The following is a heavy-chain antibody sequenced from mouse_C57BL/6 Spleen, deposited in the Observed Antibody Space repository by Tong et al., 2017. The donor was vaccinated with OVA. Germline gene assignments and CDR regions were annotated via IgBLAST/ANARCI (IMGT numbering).Heavy chain of an antibody. CDR2: ISSGGST. D-gene: IGHD2-1*01. CDR1: GFTFSSYA. J-gene: IGHJ2*01. V-gene: IGHV5-6-5*01. CDR3: ARGRGNLPYFDY. Sequence: EVQLVESGGGLVKPGGSLKLSCAASGFTFSSYAMSWVRQTPEKRLEWVASISSGGSTYYPDSVKGRFTISRDNARNILYLQMRRLRSEGTAMYYCARGRGNLPYFDYWGQDTTLTVSS.